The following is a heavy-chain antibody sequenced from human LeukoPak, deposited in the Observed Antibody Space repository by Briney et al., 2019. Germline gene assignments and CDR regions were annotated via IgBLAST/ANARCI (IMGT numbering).Heavy chain of an antibody. CDR2: IYYSGST. CDR1: GGSISSYY. D-gene: IGHD3-3*01. J-gene: IGHJ4*02. V-gene: IGHV4-59*01. Sequence: SETLSLTCTVSGGSISSYYWSWIRQPPGKGLEWLGYIYYSGSTNYNPSLKSRVTISVDTSKNQFSLKLMTAADTAVYYCARGTYDFWSGYYHHFDYWGQGTLVTVSS. CDR3: ARGTYDFWSGYYHHFDY.